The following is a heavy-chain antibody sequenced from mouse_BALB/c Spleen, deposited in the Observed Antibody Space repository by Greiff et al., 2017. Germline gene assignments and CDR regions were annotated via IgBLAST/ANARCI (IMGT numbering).Heavy chain of an antibody. D-gene: IGHD1-2*01. J-gene: IGHJ1*01. Sequence: EVQLVESGPGLVKPSQSLSLTCTVTGYSITSDYAWNWIRQFPGNKLEWMGYISYSGSTSYNPSLKSRISITRDTSKNQFFLQLNSVTTEDTATYYCARSETLLRPYWYFDVWGAGTTVTVSS. CDR2: ISYSGST. CDR3: ARSETLLRPYWYFDV. CDR1: GYSITSDYA. V-gene: IGHV3-2*02.